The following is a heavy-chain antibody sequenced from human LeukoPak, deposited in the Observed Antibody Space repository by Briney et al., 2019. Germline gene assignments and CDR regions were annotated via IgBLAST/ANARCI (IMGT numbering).Heavy chain of an antibody. CDR2: IYFSGRT. J-gene: IGHJ4*02. CDR3: ARAVGTDGYNLWVY. V-gene: IGHV4-59*01. CDR1: GGSISSYY. Sequence: SETLSLTCTVSGGSISSYYWSWIGQPPGKGLKGMGYIYFSGRTNYNPSLNSRVTISVDTSKNQFSLRLTSVTAADTAVYYCARAVGTDGYNLWVYWGQGTLVTVSS. D-gene: IGHD5-24*01.